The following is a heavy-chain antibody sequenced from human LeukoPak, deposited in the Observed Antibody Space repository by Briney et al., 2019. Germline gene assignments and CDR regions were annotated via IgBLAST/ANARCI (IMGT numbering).Heavy chain of an antibody. J-gene: IGHJ5*02. CDR1: GGSISNDY. Sequence: SETLSLTCTVSGGSISNDYWSWIRQPAGKGLEWIGRIHSSGSTNYNPSLNSRVTMSVDTSKNQFSLMLRSVTAADTAVYYCAKDGVPRWFDPWGQGTLVTVSS. D-gene: IGHD3-16*01. CDR3: AKDGVPRWFDP. V-gene: IGHV4-4*07. CDR2: IHSSGST.